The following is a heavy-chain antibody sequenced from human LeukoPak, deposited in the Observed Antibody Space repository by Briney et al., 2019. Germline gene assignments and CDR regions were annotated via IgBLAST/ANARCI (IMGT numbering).Heavy chain of an antibody. V-gene: IGHV3-15*01. Sequence: GGSLRLSCAASGFTFNNAWMRWVRQAPGKGLEWVGRIKRKNDGGTTDYAAPVKGRFTISRDDSKNTLYLQMNSLRAEDTAVYYCATGTEVSPIFGVVPYYFDYWGQGTLVTVSS. CDR3: ATGTEVSPIFGVVPYYFDY. J-gene: IGHJ4*02. D-gene: IGHD3-3*01. CDR1: GFTFNNAW. CDR2: IKRKNDGGTT.